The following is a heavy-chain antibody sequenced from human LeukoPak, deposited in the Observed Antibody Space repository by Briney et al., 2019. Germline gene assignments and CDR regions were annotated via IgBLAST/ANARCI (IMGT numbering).Heavy chain of an antibody. J-gene: IGHJ4*02. Sequence: SVKVSCKASGGTFSSYAISWVRQAPGQGLEWMGGIIPIFGTANYAQKFQGRVTITADKSTGTAYMELSSLRSEDTAVYYCARNGDYKPFDYWGQGTLVTVSS. CDR2: IIPIFGTA. CDR3: ARNGDYKPFDY. CDR1: GGTFSSYA. V-gene: IGHV1-69*06. D-gene: IGHD4-17*01.